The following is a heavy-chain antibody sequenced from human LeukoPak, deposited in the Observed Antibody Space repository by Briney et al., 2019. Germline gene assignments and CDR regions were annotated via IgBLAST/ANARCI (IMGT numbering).Heavy chain of an antibody. D-gene: IGHD7-27*01. V-gene: IGHV4-34*01. J-gene: IGHJ6*03. CDR1: GGSFSGYY. Sequence: PSETLSLTCAVYGGSFSGYYWSWIRQPPGKGLEWFGEINHSGSTNYNPSLKRRVTISVDTSKNQFSLKLSSVTAADTAVYYCARIFSKLGLMSYYYYMDVWGKGTTVTISS. CDR2: INHSGST. CDR3: ARIFSKLGLMSYYYYMDV.